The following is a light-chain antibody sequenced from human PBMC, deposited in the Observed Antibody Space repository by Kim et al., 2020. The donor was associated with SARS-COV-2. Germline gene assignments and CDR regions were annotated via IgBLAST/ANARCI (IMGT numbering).Light chain of an antibody. CDR1: QDISNY. Sequence: DIQMTQSPSSLSASVGDRVTITCQASQDISNYLNWYQQKPGKAPKLLIYDASNLETGVPSRFSGSGSGTDFTFTISSLQPEDIATYYCQQYDNRPPRFGPGTKVDIK. V-gene: IGKV1-33*01. CDR2: DAS. CDR3: QQYDNRPPR. J-gene: IGKJ3*01.